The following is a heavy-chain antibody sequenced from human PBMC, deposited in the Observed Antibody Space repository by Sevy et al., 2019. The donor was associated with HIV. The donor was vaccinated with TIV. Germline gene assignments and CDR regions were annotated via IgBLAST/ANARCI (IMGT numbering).Heavy chain of an antibody. CDR3: ARAPPVRSGDDSLNWFDP. CDR2: IHYSGST. J-gene: IGHJ5*02. V-gene: IGHV4-59*01. CDR1: GGPISSYY. Sequence: SETLSLTCTVSGGPISSYYWSWIRQPPGKKLEWIGYIHYSGSTKYNPSLNSRVTMSVDTSKNQFSLKPTSVTAADTAVYYCARAPPVRSGDDSLNWFDPWGQGTLVTVSS. D-gene: IGHD5-12*01.